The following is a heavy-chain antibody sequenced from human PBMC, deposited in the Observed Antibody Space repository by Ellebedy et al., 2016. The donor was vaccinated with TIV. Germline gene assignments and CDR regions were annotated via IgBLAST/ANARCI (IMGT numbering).Heavy chain of an antibody. CDR2: ISWNSGSI. Sequence: SLKISCAASGFTFDDYAMHWVRQAPGKGLEWVSGISWNSGSIGYADSVKGRFTISRDNSKNTLYLQMNSLRADDTAIYYCAKDGGLGRYCVTASCYSNAFDKWGQGTMVTVSS. V-gene: IGHV3-9*01. J-gene: IGHJ3*02. D-gene: IGHD2-2*01. CDR3: AKDGGLGRYCVTASCYSNAFDK. CDR1: GFTFDDYA.